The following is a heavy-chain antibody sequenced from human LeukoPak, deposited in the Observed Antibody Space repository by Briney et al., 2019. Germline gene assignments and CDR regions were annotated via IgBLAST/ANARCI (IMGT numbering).Heavy chain of an antibody. J-gene: IGHJ6*03. CDR2: INWNGDST. CDR1: GFTFGGDG. Sequence: PGGSLRLSCAASGFTFGGDGLRGVGQAPGKGRQGCSGINWNGDSTGYADSVKDRFTISRDHAKNSLYLQMNSLRAEDTALYHCARAVPEATRPGSYYYYYYMDVWGQGTTVTVSS. V-gene: IGHV3-20*01. CDR3: ARAVPEATRPGSYYYYYYMDV. D-gene: IGHD6-6*01.